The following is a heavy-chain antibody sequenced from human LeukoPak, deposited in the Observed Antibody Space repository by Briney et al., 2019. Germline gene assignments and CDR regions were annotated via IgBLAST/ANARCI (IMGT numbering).Heavy chain of an antibody. CDR1: GYTLTELS. D-gene: IGHD2-15*01. CDR3: ATVGCSGGSCPFDY. CDR2: FGPEDGET. J-gene: IGHJ4*02. Sequence: ASVKVSCKVSGYTLTELSMHWVRQAPGKGLEWMGGFGPEDGETIYAQKFQGRVTMTEDTSTDTAYMELSSLRSEDTAVYYCATVGCSGGSCPFDYWGQGTLVTVSS. V-gene: IGHV1-24*01.